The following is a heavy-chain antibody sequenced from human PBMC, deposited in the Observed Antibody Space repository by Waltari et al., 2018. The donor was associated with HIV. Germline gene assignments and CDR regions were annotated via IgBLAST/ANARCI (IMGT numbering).Heavy chain of an antibody. J-gene: IGHJ6*02. CDR2: VSGISSNR. V-gene: IGHV3-23*01. CDR3: AGGVQPENHYFYYGMDV. CDR1: GFTFSSYA. Sequence: DVQLLESGGGLVQPGKSLRLSCAASGFTFSSYAMSWVRQAPGKGLRFCSTVSGISSNRYYAGSVMGRFTISRDNSQNTLYLQMNSLRADDTAVYYCAGGVQPENHYFYYGMDVWGQGTTVTVSS.